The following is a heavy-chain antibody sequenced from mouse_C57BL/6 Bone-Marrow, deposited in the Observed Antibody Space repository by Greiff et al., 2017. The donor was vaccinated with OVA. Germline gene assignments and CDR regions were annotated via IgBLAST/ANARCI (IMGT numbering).Heavy chain of an antibody. CDR2: ISSGGSYT. J-gene: IGHJ2*01. V-gene: IGHV5-6*01. CDR3: ASHYGSSYR. D-gene: IGHD1-1*01. CDR1: GFTFSSYG. Sequence: EVKVVESGGDLVKPGGSLKLSCAASGFTFSSYGMSWVRQTPDKRLEWVATISSGGSYTYYPDSVKGRFTISRDNAKNTLYLQMSSLKSEDTAMYYCASHYGSSYRWGQGTTLTVSS.